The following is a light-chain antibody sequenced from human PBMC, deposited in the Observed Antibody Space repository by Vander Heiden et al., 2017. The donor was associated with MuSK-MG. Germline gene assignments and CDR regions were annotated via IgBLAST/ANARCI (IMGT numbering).Light chain of an antibody. J-gene: IGLJ3*02. V-gene: IGLV1-44*01. CDR2: CND. CDR3: GAWDDSLDVWV. Sequence: QPVLTQQPSASGTPGQRVTISCSGSSSNIERTPVNWYQQFPGTAPKLLIYCNDQRPSGVPDRFSGSKSGTSASLAISGLRSEEEGDYYCGAWDDSLDVWVIGGGTKLTVL. CDR1: SSNIERTP.